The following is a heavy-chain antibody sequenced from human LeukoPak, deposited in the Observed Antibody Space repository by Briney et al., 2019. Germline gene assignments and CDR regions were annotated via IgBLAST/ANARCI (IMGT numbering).Heavy chain of an antibody. V-gene: IGHV4-59*08. Sequence: PSETLSLTCTVSGESISGFYWNWIRQPPGKGLEWLGYIYYSGSTNYNPSLKSRVTISIDTSKNQFSLKLSSVTAADTAVYYCARSYYGSGSYYGAYYYYGMDVWGQGTTVTVSS. CDR3: ARSYYGSGSYYGAYYYYGMDV. D-gene: IGHD3-10*01. J-gene: IGHJ6*02. CDR1: GESISGFY. CDR2: IYYSGST.